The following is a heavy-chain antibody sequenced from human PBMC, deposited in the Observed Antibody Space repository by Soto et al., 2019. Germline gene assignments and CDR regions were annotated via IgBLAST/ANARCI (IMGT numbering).Heavy chain of an antibody. J-gene: IGHJ4*02. CDR3: AKRQGIGAAAKNFDF. Sequence: GGSLRLSCAASGFTFSTFAMSWVRQAPGKGLEWVSIVSGSGDNTYYADSVRCRFTMSRDNSKNMLYLQMNSLRAEDTAVYFCAKRQGIGAAAKNFDFWGQGARVTVSS. V-gene: IGHV3-23*01. CDR1: GFTFSTFA. D-gene: IGHD6-13*01. CDR2: VSGSGDNT.